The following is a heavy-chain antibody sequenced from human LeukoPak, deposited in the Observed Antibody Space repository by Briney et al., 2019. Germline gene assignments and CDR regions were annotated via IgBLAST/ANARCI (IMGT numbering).Heavy chain of an antibody. D-gene: IGHD2-2*01. CDR2: IQTDGRDK. CDR3: AREGGTVVIGRFDY. J-gene: IGHJ4*02. CDR1: GIDFRASG. Sequence: GGSLRLSRAASGIDFRASGMHWVRQAPGMGLEWVTFIQTDGRDKYYAASVAGRFTISRDNSKNTVYLNMNNLRPDDTALYYCAREGGTVVIGRFDYWGQGTLVTVS. V-gene: IGHV3-30*02.